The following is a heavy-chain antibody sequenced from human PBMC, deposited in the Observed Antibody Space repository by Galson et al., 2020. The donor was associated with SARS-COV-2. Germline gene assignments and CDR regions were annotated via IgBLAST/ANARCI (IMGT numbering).Heavy chain of an antibody. J-gene: IGHJ3*02. V-gene: IGHV4-59*08. CDR3: ATRGSVNIQDAFDI. D-gene: IGHD1-26*01. Sequence: SETLSLTCTVSGGSISSYYWSWIRQPPGKGLEWIGYIYYSGSTNYNPSLKSRVTISVDTSKNQFSLKLSSVTAADTAVYYCATRGSVNIQDAFDIWGQGTMVTVSS. CDR2: IYYSGST. CDR1: GGSISSYY.